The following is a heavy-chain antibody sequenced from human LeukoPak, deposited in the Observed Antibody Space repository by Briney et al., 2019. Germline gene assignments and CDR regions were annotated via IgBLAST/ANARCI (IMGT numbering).Heavy chain of an antibody. CDR3: ARDIPVGEAV. V-gene: IGHV3-53*01. Sequence: GGSLGLSCAASGFTVSSNYMSWVRQAPGKGLEWVSVIYSGGSTYYADSVKGRFTISRDSSKNTLYLQMNSLRADDTAVYYCARDIPVGEAVWGQGTTVTVSS. D-gene: IGHD2-8*02. J-gene: IGHJ6*02. CDR1: GFTVSSNY. CDR2: IYSGGST.